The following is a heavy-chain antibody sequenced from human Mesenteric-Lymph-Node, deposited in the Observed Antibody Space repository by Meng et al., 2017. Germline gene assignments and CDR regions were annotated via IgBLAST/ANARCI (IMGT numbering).Heavy chain of an antibody. CDR1: GFTFSSYA. J-gene: IGHJ4*02. CDR2: ISGSGGST. Sequence: GGSLRLSCAASGFTFSSYAMSWVRQAPGKGLEWVSAISGSGGSTYYADSVKGRFTISRDNSKNTLYLQMNSLRAEDTAVYYCARVRIRSRGYDSSGRDYWGQGTLVTVSS. D-gene: IGHD3-22*01. CDR3: ARVRIRSRGYDSSGRDY. V-gene: IGHV3-23*01.